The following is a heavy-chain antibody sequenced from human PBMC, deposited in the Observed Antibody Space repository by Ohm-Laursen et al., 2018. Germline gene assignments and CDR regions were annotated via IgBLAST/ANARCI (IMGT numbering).Heavy chain of an antibody. CDR2: IYTSGST. D-gene: IGHD2-2*02. CDR1: GGSISSYY. CDR3: ARDTEYCSSTSCYNYFDY. J-gene: IGHJ4*02. Sequence: SETLSLTCTVSGGSISSYYWSWIRQPAGKGLEWIGRIYTSGSTNYNPSLKSRVTMSVDTSKNQFSLKLSSVTAADTAVYYCARDTEYCSSTSCYNYFDYWGQGTLVTVSS. V-gene: IGHV4-4*07.